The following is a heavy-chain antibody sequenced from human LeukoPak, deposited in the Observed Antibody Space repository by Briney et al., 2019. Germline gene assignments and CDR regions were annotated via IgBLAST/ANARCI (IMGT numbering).Heavy chain of an antibody. CDR3: AKYGSSWSLDY. D-gene: IGHD6-13*01. CDR1: GFTFSSYA. J-gene: IGHJ4*02. CDR2: IRYDGSNK. V-gene: IGHV3-30*02. Sequence: GGSLRFSCAASGFTFSSYAMHWVRQAPGKGLEWVAFIRYDGSNKYYADSVKGRFTISRDNSKNTLYLQMNSLRAEDTAVYYCAKYGSSWSLDYWAREPWSPSPQ.